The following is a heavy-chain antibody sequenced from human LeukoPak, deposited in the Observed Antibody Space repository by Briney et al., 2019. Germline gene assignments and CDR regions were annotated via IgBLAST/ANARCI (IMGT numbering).Heavy chain of an antibody. D-gene: IGHD7-27*01. CDR1: GFTVSSNY. CDR3: ARSGDYYYYYGMDV. J-gene: IGHJ6*02. Sequence: PGGSLRLSCAASGFTVSSNYMSWVRQSPWKGLEWDSVIYSGGSTYYADSVKGRFTISRDNSKNTLYLQMNSLRAEDTAVYYCARSGDYYYYYGMDVWGQGTTVTVSS. V-gene: IGHV3-66*01. CDR2: IYSGGST.